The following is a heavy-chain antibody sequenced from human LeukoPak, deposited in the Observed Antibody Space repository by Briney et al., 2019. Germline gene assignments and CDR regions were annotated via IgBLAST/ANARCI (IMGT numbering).Heavy chain of an antibody. J-gene: IGHJ6*03. CDR1: GFTFNNAW. Sequence: GGSLRLSCAASGFTFNNAWMSWVRQAPGKGLEWVGRIKSKADGGTTDHAAPVKGRFSISRDDSKSTLYLQMNSLRAEDTAVYYCAKDGPVQQHYYYYMDVWGKGTTVTVSS. CDR2: IKSKADGGTT. CDR3: AKDGPVQQHYYYYMDV. D-gene: IGHD6-13*01. V-gene: IGHV3-15*01.